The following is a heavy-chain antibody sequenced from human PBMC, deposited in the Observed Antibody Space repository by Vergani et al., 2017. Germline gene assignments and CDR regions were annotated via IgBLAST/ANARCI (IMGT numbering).Heavy chain of an antibody. V-gene: IGHV4-34*01. D-gene: IGHD3-16*02. CDR1: GGSFSGYY. J-gene: IGHJ6*02. Sequence: QVQLQQWGAGLLKPSETLSLTCAVYGGSFSGYYWSWIRQPPGKGLEWIGEINHSGSTNYNPSLKSRVTISVYTSKNQFSLKLSSVTAADTAVSYCARGLVDDYVWGSYRDRLGYDYDGMDFWGQGTTVTVS. CDR3: ARGLVDDYVWGSYRDRLGYDYDGMDF. CDR2: INHSGST.